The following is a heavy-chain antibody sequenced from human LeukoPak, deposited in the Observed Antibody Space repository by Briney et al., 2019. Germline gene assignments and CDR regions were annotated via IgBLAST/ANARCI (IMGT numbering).Heavy chain of an antibody. CDR1: GASITTYY. V-gene: IGHV4-59*01. CDR2: MYHTGTS. J-gene: IGHJ3*02. D-gene: IGHD5-18*01. Sequence: SETLSLTCSVSGASITTYYWNWIRQSPGKGLEWIGYMYHTGTSDYNPSLQSRVTISLYTPNNKVSLTLTSVTAADTAVYYCATTRGYSTNDAFDIWGQGTRVTVSS. CDR3: ATTRGYSTNDAFDI.